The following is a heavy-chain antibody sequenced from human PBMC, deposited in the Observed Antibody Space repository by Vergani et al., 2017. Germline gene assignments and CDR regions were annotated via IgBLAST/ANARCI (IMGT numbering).Heavy chain of an antibody. CDR3: ARDKRSGSGSYYMYYYYGMDV. V-gene: IGHV3-7*01. CDR1: GFSFGDYA. J-gene: IGHJ6*02. Sequence: EVQLVESGGGLVPPGRSLRLSCAASGFSFGDYAMTWVRQAPGKGLEWVANIKQDGSEKYYVDSVKGRFTISRDNAKNSLYLQMNSLRAEDTAVYYCARDKRSGSGSYYMYYYYGMDVWGQGTTVTVSS. CDR2: IKQDGSEK. D-gene: IGHD3-10*01.